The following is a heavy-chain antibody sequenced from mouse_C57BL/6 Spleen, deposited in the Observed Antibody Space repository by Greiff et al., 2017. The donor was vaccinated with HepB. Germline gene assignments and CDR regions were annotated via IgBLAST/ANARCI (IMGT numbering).Heavy chain of an antibody. J-gene: IGHJ3*01. V-gene: IGHV1-50*01. Sequence: VQLQQPGAELVKPGASVKLSCKASGYTFTSYWMQWVKQRPGQGLEWIGEIDPSDSYTNYNQKFKGKATLTVDTSSSTAYMQLSSLTSEDSAVDYCARMDSNYEGFAYWGQGTLVTVSA. CDR1: GYTFTSYW. CDR3: ARMDSNYEGFAY. CDR2: IDPSDSYT. D-gene: IGHD2-5*01.